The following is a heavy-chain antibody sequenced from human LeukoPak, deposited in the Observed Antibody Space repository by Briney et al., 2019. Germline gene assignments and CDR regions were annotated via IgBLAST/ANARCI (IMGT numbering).Heavy chain of an antibody. CDR3: ATWGSIFGVTFFDY. Sequence: GGSLRLSCAASGLTFSSYWMSWVRQAPGKGLEWVATIKEDGSDKHYVDSVKGRFTIARDNAKNSLFLQMSSLRADDTAVYYCATWGSIFGVTFFDYWGQGTLVTVSS. V-gene: IGHV3-7*01. J-gene: IGHJ4*02. CDR2: IKEDGSDK. CDR1: GLTFSSYW. D-gene: IGHD3-3*01.